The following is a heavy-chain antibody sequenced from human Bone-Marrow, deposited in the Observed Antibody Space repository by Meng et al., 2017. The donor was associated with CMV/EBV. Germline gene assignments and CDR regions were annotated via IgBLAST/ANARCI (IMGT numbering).Heavy chain of an antibody. D-gene: IGHD5-18*01. CDR2: ITHDGRFV. CDR3: ARHGGPSWIHFYIDY. J-gene: IGHJ4*02. CDR1: GVSFISYS. V-gene: IGHV3-30*04. Sequence: GESLKISCAVSGVSFISYSMHWVRQAPGKGLEWVALITHDGRFVDYAESVKGRFTISRDNSKNTLYLQMNSLTAEDTAVYYCARHGGPSWIHFYIDYWGQGTLVTVSS.